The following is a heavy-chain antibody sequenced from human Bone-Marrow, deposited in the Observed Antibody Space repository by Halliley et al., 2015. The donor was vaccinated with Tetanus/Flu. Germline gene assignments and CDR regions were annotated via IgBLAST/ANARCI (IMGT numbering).Heavy chain of an antibody. Sequence: SLRLSCEASGFTFSSYSMNWVRQAPGKGLEWVSSITSSRGYLYYADSVKGRFTISRDNAKNSLYLQMNSLRVEGTAVYFCAGSQVGWGHYYYNGLDVWGQGTTVTVSS. CDR2: ITSSRGYL. V-gene: IGHV3-21*01. CDR3: AGSQVGWGHYYYNGLDV. D-gene: IGHD2-15*01. J-gene: IGHJ6*02. CDR1: GFTFSSYS.